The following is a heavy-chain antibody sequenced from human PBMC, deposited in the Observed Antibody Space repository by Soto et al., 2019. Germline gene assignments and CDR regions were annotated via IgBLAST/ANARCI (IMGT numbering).Heavy chain of an antibody. V-gene: IGHV3-33*01. CDR2: IWYDGSNK. CDR3: ARGRPGVMVRGVTGRFDY. CDR1: GFTFSSYG. D-gene: IGHD3-10*01. J-gene: IGHJ4*02. Sequence: QVQLVESGGGVVQPGRSLRLSCAASGFTFSSYGMHWVRQAPGKGLEWVAVIWYDGSNKYYADSVKGRFTISRDNSKNTLYLQMNSLRAEDTAVYYCARGRPGVMVRGVTGRFDYWGQGTLVTVSS.